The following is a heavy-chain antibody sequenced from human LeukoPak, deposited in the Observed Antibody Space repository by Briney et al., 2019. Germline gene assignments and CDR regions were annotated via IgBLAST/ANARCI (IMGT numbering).Heavy chain of an antibody. J-gene: IGHJ6*02. CDR2: ISGSGGST. Sequence: GGSLRLSCAASGFTFSSYAMSWVRQAPGKGLEWVSAISGSGGSTYYADSVKGRFTISRDNSKNTRYLQMNSLRAEDTAVYYCAKESSGWPYYGMDVWGQGTTVTVSS. CDR1: GFTFSSYA. CDR3: AKESSGWPYYGMDV. V-gene: IGHV3-23*01. D-gene: IGHD6-19*01.